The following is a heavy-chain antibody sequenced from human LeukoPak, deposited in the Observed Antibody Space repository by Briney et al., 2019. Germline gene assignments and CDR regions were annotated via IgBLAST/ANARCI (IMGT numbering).Heavy chain of an antibody. Sequence: GGSLRLSCAASGFTFDDYAMHWVRQAPGKGLEWVSGISWNSGSIGYADSVRGRFTISRDNAKNSLYLQTNSLRAEDTALYYCAKGGSDSSSSFDYWGQGTLVTVSS. CDR1: GFTFDDYA. J-gene: IGHJ4*02. V-gene: IGHV3-9*01. CDR3: AKGGSDSSSSFDY. CDR2: ISWNSGSI. D-gene: IGHD6-6*01.